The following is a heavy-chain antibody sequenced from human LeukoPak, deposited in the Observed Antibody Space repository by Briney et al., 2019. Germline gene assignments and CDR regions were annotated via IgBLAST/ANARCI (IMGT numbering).Heavy chain of an antibody. V-gene: IGHV4-34*01. D-gene: IGHD3-10*01. J-gene: IGHJ4*02. Sequence: SETLSLTRAVYGGSFSGYYWSWIRQPPGKGLEWIGEINHSGSTNYNPSLKGRVTISVDTSKNQFSLKLSSVTAADTAVYYCARDWQTSGFDYWGLGTLLIVSS. CDR1: GGSFSGYY. CDR2: INHSGST. CDR3: ARDWQTSGFDY.